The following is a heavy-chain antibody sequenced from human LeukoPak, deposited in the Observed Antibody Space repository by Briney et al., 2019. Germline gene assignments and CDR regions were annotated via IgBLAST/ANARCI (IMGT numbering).Heavy chain of an antibody. Sequence: PGGSLRLSCAASGFVFSNYNMHWVRQAPGKGLEWVSYISSSGSTIYYADSVKGRFTISRDNAKNSLYLQMNSLRAEDTAVYYCARDNGGDIAAARGGFDYWGQGTLVTVSS. D-gene: IGHD6-13*01. CDR2: ISSSGSTI. CDR1: GFVFSNYN. V-gene: IGHV3-48*03. CDR3: ARDNGGDIAAARGGFDY. J-gene: IGHJ4*02.